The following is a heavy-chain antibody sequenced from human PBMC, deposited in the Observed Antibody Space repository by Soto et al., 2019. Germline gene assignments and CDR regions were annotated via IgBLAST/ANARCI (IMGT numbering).Heavy chain of an antibody. CDR1: GFTFSDYY. D-gene: IGHD3-9*01. J-gene: IGHJ5*02. CDR3: ARDGVLRYFDWALGDWFDP. Sequence: NPGGSLRLSCAASGFTFSDYYMSWIRQAPGKGLEWVSYISSSSSYTNYADSVKGRFTISRDNAKNSLYLQMNSLRAEDTAVYYCARDGVLRYFDWALGDWFDPWGQGTLVTVSS. V-gene: IGHV3-11*06. CDR2: ISSSSSYT.